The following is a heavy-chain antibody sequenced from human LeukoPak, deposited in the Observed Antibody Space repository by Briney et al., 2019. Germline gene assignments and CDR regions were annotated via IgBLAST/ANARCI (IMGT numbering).Heavy chain of an antibody. D-gene: IGHD3-22*01. Sequence: SETLSLTCTVSGGSISYYWSWIRQPAGKGLEWIGCIYTSGSTNYNPSLKSRVTMSVDTSKNQFSLKLSSVTAADTAVYYCARGSYYYYYDSSGYEGTGFDYWGQGTLVTVSS. CDR2: IYTSGST. V-gene: IGHV4-4*07. CDR1: GGSISYY. J-gene: IGHJ4*02. CDR3: ARGSYYYYYDSSGYEGTGFDY.